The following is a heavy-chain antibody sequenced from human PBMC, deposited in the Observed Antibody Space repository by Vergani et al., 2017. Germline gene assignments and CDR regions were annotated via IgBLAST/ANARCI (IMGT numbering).Heavy chain of an antibody. CDR2: ISSSSSYI. CDR1: GSTFSSYS. CDR3: ARDKTEGLDY. J-gene: IGHJ4*02. Sequence: EVQLVESGGGLVKPGGSLRLSCAASGSTFSSYSMNWVRQAPGKGLEWVSSISSSSSYIYYADSVKGRFTISRDNAKNSLYLQMNDLGAEDTAVYYCARDKTEGLDYWGQGTLVTVSS. V-gene: IGHV3-21*01.